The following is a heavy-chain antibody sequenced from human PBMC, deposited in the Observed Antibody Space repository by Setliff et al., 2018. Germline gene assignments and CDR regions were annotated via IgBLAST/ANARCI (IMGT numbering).Heavy chain of an antibody. CDR2: IKQDGSEK. D-gene: IGHD1-26*01. CDR3: ARDRGSGSYFLRYFDY. CDR1: GFTFSSYA. J-gene: IGHJ4*02. V-gene: IGHV3-7*01. Sequence: QPGGSLRLSCAASGFTFSSYAMSWVRQAPGKGLEWVANIKQDGSEKYYADSVEGRFTISRDNAKNSLYLQMNSLRAEATAVYYCARDRGSGSYFLRYFDYWGQGTLVTVSS.